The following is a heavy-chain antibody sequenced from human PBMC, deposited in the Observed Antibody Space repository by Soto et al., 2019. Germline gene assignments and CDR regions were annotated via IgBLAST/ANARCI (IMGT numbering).Heavy chain of an antibody. V-gene: IGHV1-69*12. Sequence: QVQLVQSGAEVKKPGSSVMVSCKASGGTFSSYAISWVRHASGQGLEWMGEIIPIFGTANYAQKFQGRVTITADESTSTADRERSRLRPEYTAVYYCARDRGPSSGYYPYWFDPWGQGTLVTVAS. J-gene: IGHJ5*02. CDR1: GGTFSSYA. D-gene: IGHD3-22*01. CDR2: IIPIFGTA. CDR3: ARDRGPSSGYYPYWFDP.